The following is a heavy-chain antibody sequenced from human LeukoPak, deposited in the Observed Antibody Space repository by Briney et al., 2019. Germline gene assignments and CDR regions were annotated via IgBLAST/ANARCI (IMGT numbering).Heavy chain of an antibody. Sequence: ASVKVSCKASGYTFTAYYMHWVRQAPGQGLEWMGWINPNSGGTNYEQKFQGRVTMTRDTSISTVYMELSRLRSDDTAVYYCARDFPSSGWYHPFDYWGQGILVTVSS. CDR1: GYTFTAYY. CDR2: INPNSGGT. J-gene: IGHJ4*02. D-gene: IGHD6-19*01. CDR3: ARDFPSSGWYHPFDY. V-gene: IGHV1-2*02.